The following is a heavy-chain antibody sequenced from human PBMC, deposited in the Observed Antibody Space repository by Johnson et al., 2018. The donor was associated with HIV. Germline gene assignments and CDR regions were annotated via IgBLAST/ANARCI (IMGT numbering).Heavy chain of an antibody. CDR3: ARARPNSYYYDSSGYPDAFDI. D-gene: IGHD3-22*01. CDR2: ISWNSGSI. Sequence: VQLVESGGGLVQPGRSLRLSCAASGFTFDDYAMHWVRQAPGKGLEWVSGISWNSGSIGYADSVKGRFTISRDNAKNSLYLQMNSLRAEDTAVYYCARARPNSYYYDSSGYPDAFDICGQGTIVTVSS. J-gene: IGHJ3*02. CDR1: GFTFDDYA. V-gene: IGHV3-9*01.